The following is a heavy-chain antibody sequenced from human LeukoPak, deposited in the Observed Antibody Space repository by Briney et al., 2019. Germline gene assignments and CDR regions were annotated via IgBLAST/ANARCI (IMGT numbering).Heavy chain of an antibody. J-gene: IGHJ4*02. CDR2: ISGSGGST. CDR1: GFTFSSYA. D-gene: IGHD2-8*01. V-gene: IGHV3-23*01. CDR3: AKCPPYCTNGICYTQKYYFDY. Sequence: GGSLRLSCAASGFTFSSYAMSWVRQAPGKGLEWVSAISGSGGSTYYADSVKGRFTISRDNSKNTLYLQMNSLRAEDTAVYYCAKCPPYCTNGICYTQKYYFDYWGQGTLVTVSS.